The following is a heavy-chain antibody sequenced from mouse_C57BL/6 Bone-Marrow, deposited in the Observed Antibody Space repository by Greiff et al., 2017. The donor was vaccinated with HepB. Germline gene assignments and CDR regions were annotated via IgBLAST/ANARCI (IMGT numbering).Heavy chain of an antibody. V-gene: IGHV3-6*01. CDR2: ISYDGSN. D-gene: IGHD2-3*01. CDR1: GYSITSGYY. Sequence: DVQLQESGPGLVKPSQSLSLTCSVTGYSITSGYYWNWIRQFPGNKLEWMGYISYDGSNNYNPSLKNRISITRDTSKNQFFLKLNSVTTEDTATYYCARGYYSYYAMDYWGQGTSVTVSS. CDR3: ARGYYSYYAMDY. J-gene: IGHJ4*01.